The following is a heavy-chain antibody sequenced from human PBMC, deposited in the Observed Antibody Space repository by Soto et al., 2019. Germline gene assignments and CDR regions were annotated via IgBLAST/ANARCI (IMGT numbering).Heavy chain of an antibody. CDR2: INPSGGST. Sequence: GASVKVSCKASVYTFTSYYMHWVRQAPGQGLEWMGIINPSGGSTSYAQKFQGRVTMTRDTSTSTVYMELSSLRSEDTAVYYCARPLGYCISTSCSYYFDYWGQGTLVTVSS. CDR3: ARPLGYCISTSCSYYFDY. J-gene: IGHJ4*02. D-gene: IGHD2-2*01. CDR1: VYTFTSYY. V-gene: IGHV1-46*01.